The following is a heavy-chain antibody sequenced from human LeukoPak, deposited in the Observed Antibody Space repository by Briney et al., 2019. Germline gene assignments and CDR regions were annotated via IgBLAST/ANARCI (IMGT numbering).Heavy chain of an antibody. Sequence: GGSLRLSCAASGFTFDDYAMHWVRQAPGKGLEWVSGISWNSGSIGYADSVKGRLTISRDNAKNSLYLQMNSLRAEDTALYYCAKTPRYYYDSSGAFDIWGQGTMVTVSS. J-gene: IGHJ3*02. CDR2: ISWNSGSI. CDR3: AKTPRYYYDSSGAFDI. CDR1: GFTFDDYA. D-gene: IGHD3-22*01. V-gene: IGHV3-9*01.